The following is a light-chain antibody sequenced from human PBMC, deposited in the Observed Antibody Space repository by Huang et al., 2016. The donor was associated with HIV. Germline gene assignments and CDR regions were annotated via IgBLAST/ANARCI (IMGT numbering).Light chain of an antibody. CDR2: GTS. V-gene: IGKV3-15*01. CDR1: QSLTTN. J-gene: IGKJ2*01. CDR3: QHYKT. Sequence: EIVLTQSPATLSVSPGERVTLSCRASQSLTTNLAWYQQKPGQAPRLPIYGTSTRATYIPARFSGSGSGTEFTLTISSLQSEDFAVYSCQHYKTFGRGTKLEIK.